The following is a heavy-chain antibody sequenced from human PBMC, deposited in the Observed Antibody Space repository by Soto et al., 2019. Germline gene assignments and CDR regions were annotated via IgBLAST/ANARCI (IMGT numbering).Heavy chain of an antibody. V-gene: IGHV3-33*01. CDR3: ASGSYGAPLDY. CDR1: GFTFSSYG. CDR2: IWYDGSNK. J-gene: IGHJ4*02. D-gene: IGHD5-18*01. Sequence: QVQLVESGGGVVQPGRSLRLSCAASGFTFSSYGMHWVRQAPGKGLEWVAVIWYDGSNKYYADSVKGRFTISRDNSKNTLYLQMNSLRAEDTAVYYCASGSYGAPLDYWGQGTLVTVSS.